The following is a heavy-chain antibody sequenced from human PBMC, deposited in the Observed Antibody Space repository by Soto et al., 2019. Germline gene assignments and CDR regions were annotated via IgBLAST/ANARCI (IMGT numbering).Heavy chain of an antibody. CDR1: GFTFTSSA. Sequence: ASVKVSCKASGFTFTSSAVQWVRQARGQRLEWIGWIVVGSGNTNYAQKFQERVTITRGMSTSTAYMELSSLRSEDTAVYYCAAFPTYYYDSSGQPDRYGMDVWGQGTTVTVSS. CDR2: IVVGSGNT. CDR3: AAFPTYYYDSSGQPDRYGMDV. J-gene: IGHJ6*02. V-gene: IGHV1-58*01. D-gene: IGHD3-22*01.